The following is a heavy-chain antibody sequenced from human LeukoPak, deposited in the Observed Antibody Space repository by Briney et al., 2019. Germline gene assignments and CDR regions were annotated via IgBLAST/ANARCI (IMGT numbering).Heavy chain of an antibody. Sequence: VSSVKVSCKASGGTFSNYAISWVRQAPGQGLEWMGGIIPIFGTANYAQKFQGRVPITADESTSTAYMELSSLRCEDTAVYYCARGSASGYFVYWGQGPLVTVSS. CDR2: IIPIFGTA. J-gene: IGHJ4*02. V-gene: IGHV1-69*01. CDR3: ARGSASGYFVY. D-gene: IGHD3-22*01. CDR1: GGTFSNYA.